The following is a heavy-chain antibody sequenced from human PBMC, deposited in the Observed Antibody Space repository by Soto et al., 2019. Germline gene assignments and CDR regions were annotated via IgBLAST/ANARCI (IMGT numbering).Heavy chain of an antibody. V-gene: IGHV3-72*01. CDR1: GFTFSDHY. D-gene: IGHD6-19*01. J-gene: IGHJ4*02. Sequence: GGSLRLSCAASGFTFSDHYMDWVRQAPGKGLEWVGRTRNKANSYTTEYAACVRGRFIISRDALKNTLYLQMDSLKTEDTAVYYCARVTYISGWQTDYWGQGTLVTVSS. CDR3: ARVTYISGWQTDY. CDR2: TRNKANSYTT.